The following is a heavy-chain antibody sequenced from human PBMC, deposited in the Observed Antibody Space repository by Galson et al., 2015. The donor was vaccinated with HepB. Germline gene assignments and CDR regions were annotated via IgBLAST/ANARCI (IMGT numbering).Heavy chain of an antibody. D-gene: IGHD3-22*01. V-gene: IGHV1-18*01. J-gene: IGHJ4*02. CDR1: GYTFTSYG. CDR2: ISAYNGNT. CDR3: ARTKPYYDSSGVDY. Sequence: SVKVSCKASGYTFTSYGISWVRQAPGQGLEWMGWISAYNGNTNYAQKLQGRVTMTTDTSTSTAYMELRSLRSDDTAVYYCARTKPYYDSSGVDYWGQGTLVTVSS.